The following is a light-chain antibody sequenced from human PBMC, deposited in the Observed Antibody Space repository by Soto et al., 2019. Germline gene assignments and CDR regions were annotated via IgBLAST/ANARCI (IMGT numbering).Light chain of an antibody. CDR2: GTT. J-gene: IGKJ2*01. CDR3: QQYGHWPPYT. V-gene: IGKV3-15*01. CDR1: QSVSRK. Sequence: EIVMTQSTATLSVSPGERVTLSCRASQSVSRKLAWYQQKPGQAPRLLIYGTTTRATGIPARFSGSGSGTEFTLTISSLQSEDFGIYYCQQYGHWPPYTFGQGTTLETK.